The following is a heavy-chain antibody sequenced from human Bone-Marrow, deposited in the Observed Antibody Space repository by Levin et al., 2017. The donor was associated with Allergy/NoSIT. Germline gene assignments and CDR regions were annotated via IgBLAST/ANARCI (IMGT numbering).Heavy chain of an antibody. D-gene: IGHD4-17*01. V-gene: IGHV3-30*18. CDR1: GFRFNEFG. J-gene: IGHJ6*02. Sequence: GGSLRLSCAASGFRFNEFGMHWVRQAPGKGLEWVAVISYDGTNKYYGDSAKGRFTISRDNSKNTLYLQMNSLRPEDTAMYYCAKFSGVYGDYGLDVWGQGTTVTVSS. CDR2: ISYDGTNK. CDR3: AKFSGVYGDYGLDV.